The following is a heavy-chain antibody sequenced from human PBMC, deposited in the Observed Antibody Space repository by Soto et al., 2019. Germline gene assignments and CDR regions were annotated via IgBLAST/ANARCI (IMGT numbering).Heavy chain of an antibody. CDR2: IKTKTDGETT. CDR3: NANWLVSYDY. CDR1: GFTFSTAW. Sequence: EVQLVESGGGLVKPGGSLRLSCAASGFTFSTAWMSWVRQAPGKGLEWVGGIKTKTDGETTDYAAPGKVRFTISRDDSKNTLYLQMNSLRTADTAVYYCNANWLVSYDYWGQGTLVTVSS. D-gene: IGHD6-19*01. J-gene: IGHJ4*02. V-gene: IGHV3-15*01.